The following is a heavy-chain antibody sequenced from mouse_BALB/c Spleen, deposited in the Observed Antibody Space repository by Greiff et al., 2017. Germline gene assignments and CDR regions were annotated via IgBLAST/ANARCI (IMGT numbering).Heavy chain of an antibody. J-gene: IGHJ2*01. V-gene: IGHV14-3*02. CDR1: GFNIKDSY. CDR3: ARWGNRYDEGDFDY. D-gene: IGHD2-14*01. Sequence: VQLQQSGAELVKPGASVKLSCTASGFNIKDSYMHWVQQRPEQGLEWIGRIDPANGNTKYDPKFQGKATITADTSSNTAYLQLSSLTSEDTAVYYCARWGNRYDEGDFDYWGQGTTLTVSS. CDR2: IDPANGNT.